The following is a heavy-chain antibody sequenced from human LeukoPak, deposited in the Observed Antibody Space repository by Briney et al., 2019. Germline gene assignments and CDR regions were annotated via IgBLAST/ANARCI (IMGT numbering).Heavy chain of an antibody. Sequence: PGGSLRLSCAASGFTFSSYGMHWVRQAPGKGLEWVAFIRYDGSNKYYADSVKGRFTISRGNSKNTLYLQMNSLRAEDTAVYYCAKVGYDILTGYYGLDYWGQGTLVTVSS. D-gene: IGHD3-9*01. V-gene: IGHV3-30*02. CDR3: AKVGYDILTGYYGLDY. CDR2: IRYDGSNK. J-gene: IGHJ4*02. CDR1: GFTFSSYG.